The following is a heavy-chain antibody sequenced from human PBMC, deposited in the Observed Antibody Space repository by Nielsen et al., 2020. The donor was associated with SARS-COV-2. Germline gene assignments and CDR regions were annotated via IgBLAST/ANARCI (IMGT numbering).Heavy chain of an antibody. CDR2: IFGSGGAT. V-gene: IGHV3-23*01. CDR3: AKDPPYYYDSSGYFYYYGMDV. CDR1: GFTFSSYA. D-gene: IGHD3-22*01. J-gene: IGHJ6*02. Sequence: GESLKISCAASGFTFSSYAMSWVRQAPGKGLEWVSAIFGSGGATYYADSVKGRFTISRDNSKNTLYLQMNSLRAEDTAVYYCAKDPPYYYDSSGYFYYYGMDVWGQGTTVTVSS.